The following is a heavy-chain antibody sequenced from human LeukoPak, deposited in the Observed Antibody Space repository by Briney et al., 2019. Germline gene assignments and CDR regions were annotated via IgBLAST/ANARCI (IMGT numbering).Heavy chain of an antibody. V-gene: IGHV1-18*01. CDR2: ISAYNGNT. CDR3: AAISPGYSSSGTGVS. D-gene: IGHD6-13*01. Sequence: ASVKVSCMASGYTFTSYGISWVRQAPGQGLEWMGWISAYNGNTNYAQKLQGRVTMTTDTSTSTAYMELRSLRSDDTAVYYCAAISPGYSSSGTGVSWAQGPLVTVPS. CDR1: GYTFTSYG. J-gene: IGHJ5*02.